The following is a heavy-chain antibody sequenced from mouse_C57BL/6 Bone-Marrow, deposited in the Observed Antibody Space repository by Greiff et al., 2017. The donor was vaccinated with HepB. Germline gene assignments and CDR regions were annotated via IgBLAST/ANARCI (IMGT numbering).Heavy chain of an antibody. V-gene: IGHV5-17*01. CDR2: ISSGSSTI. J-gene: IGHJ3*01. Sequence: EVKLVESGGGLVKPGGSLKLSCAASGFTFSDHGMHWVRQAPEKGLEWVAYISSGSSTIYYADTVKGRFTISRDNAKNTLFLQMTSLRSEDTAMYYCARDALPGFAYWGQGTLVTVSA. CDR1: GFTFSDHG. CDR3: ARDALPGFAY.